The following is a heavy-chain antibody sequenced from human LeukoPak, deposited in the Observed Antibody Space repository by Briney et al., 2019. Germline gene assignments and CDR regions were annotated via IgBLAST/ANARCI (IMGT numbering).Heavy chain of an antibody. Sequence: PSETLSLTCTVSGGSISSYYWSWIRQPPGKGLEWIGYIYYSGSTNYNPSLKSRVTISVDTSKNQFSLKLSSVTAADTAVYYCARVNGGDWKYYFDYWGQGTLVTVSS. J-gene: IGHJ4*02. V-gene: IGHV4-59*01. CDR1: GGSISSYY. CDR3: ARVNGGDWKYYFDY. CDR2: IYYSGST. D-gene: IGHD2-21*02.